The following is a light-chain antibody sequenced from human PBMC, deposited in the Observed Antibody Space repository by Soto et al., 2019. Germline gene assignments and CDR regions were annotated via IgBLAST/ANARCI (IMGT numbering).Light chain of an antibody. V-gene: IGLV7-46*01. CDR1: TGDVTNGRW. J-gene: IGLJ7*01. Sequence: QAVVTQEPSLTVSPGGTVTLTCGSSTGDVTNGRWPYWFQQRPGQVPRTLIHDTSNKHSWTPARFSGSLLGGKAALTLSGAQPEEEAAYSCLLCYEGVAVFGGGTQLTVL. CDR2: DTS. CDR3: LLCYEGVAV.